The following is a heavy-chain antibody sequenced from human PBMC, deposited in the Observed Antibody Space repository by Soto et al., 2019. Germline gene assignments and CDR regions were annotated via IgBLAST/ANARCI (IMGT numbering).Heavy chain of an antibody. CDR1: GVTFDDYG. D-gene: IGHD3-10*01. J-gene: IGHJ5*01. V-gene: IGHV3-20*04. CDR2: INRNGGST. Sequence: PGGSLRLSCAASGVTFDDYGMSWVRQAPGKGLEWVSGINRNGGSTGYADSVKGRFTISRDNFMNALYLQMNNLRAEDPAVYYCASSVRPLSWFDSWGQGTLVTVSS. CDR3: ASSVRPLSWFDS.